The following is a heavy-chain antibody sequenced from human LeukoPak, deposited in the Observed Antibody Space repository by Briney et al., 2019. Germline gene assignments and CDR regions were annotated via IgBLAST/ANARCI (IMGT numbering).Heavy chain of an antibody. D-gene: IGHD1-14*01. CDR1: GFTFSNYW. CDR3: ARGYYLDY. J-gene: IGHJ4*02. Sequence: GGSLRLSCAASGFTFSNYWMSWVRQAPGKGLEWVANIKQDGSEKYYGDSLKGRFTISRDNAKNSLYLQMNSLRVEDTAVYYCARGYYLDYWGQGTLVTVSS. V-gene: IGHV3-7*05. CDR2: IKQDGSEK.